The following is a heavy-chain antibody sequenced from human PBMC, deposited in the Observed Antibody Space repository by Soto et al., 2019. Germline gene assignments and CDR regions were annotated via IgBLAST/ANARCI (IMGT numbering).Heavy chain of an antibody. D-gene: IGHD3-22*01. CDR1: GFTFSSYA. CDR3: AKDVSRITMIVVVINTRGRYAFDI. J-gene: IGHJ3*02. CDR2: SSGSGGST. Sequence: PGGSLRLSCAASGFTFSSYAMSWVRQAPGKGLERVSASSGSGGSTYYADSVKGRFTISRDNSKNTLYLQMNSRRAEDTAVYYCAKDVSRITMIVVVINTRGRYAFDIWGQGTMVTVSS. V-gene: IGHV3-23*01.